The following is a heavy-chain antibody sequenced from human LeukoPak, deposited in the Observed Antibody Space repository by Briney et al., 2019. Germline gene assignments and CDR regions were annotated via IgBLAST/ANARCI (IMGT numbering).Heavy chain of an antibody. CDR1: GFTFSSYA. J-gene: IGHJ4*02. CDR2: ISYDGSKK. CDR3: ARGGIVVVPAAMLWFGY. Sequence: GGSLRLSCAASGFTFSSYAMHWVRQAPGKGLEWVAVISYDGSKKYYADSVKGRFTISRDNSKNTLYLQMNSLRAEDTAVYYCARGGIVVVPAAMLWFGYWGQGTLVTVSS. V-gene: IGHV3-30-3*01. D-gene: IGHD2-2*01.